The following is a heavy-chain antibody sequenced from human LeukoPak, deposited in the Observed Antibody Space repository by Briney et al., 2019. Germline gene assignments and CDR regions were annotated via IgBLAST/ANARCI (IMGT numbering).Heavy chain of an antibody. J-gene: IGHJ4*02. V-gene: IGHV3-48*01. CDR2: ISSSSSTI. Sequence: GGSLRLSCAGSGFTFSSHWIGWVRQAPGKGLEWVSYISSSSSTIYYADSVKGRFTISRDNAKNSLYLQMNSLRAEDTAVYYCARAGGDYYDYVWGSYRDRLFDYWGQGTLVTVSS. D-gene: IGHD3-16*02. CDR3: ARAGGDYYDYVWGSYRDRLFDY. CDR1: GFTFSSHW.